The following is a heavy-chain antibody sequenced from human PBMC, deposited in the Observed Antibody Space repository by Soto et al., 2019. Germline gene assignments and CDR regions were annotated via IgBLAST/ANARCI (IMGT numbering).Heavy chain of an antibody. Sequence: SETLSLTCAVYGGSFSGYYWTWIRQPPGKRLEWIGEINHSGTINFNPSLKSRLTISLDTSKKHFSLKLSSVTDADTAAYYCARADRTLVTSYSLDVWGQGTTVTVSS. CDR2: INHSGTI. CDR3: ARADRTLVTSYSLDV. J-gene: IGHJ6*02. CDR1: GGSFSGYY. V-gene: IGHV4-34*01. D-gene: IGHD2-21*02.